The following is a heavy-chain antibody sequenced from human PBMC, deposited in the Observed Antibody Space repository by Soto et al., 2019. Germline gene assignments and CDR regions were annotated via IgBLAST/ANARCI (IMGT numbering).Heavy chain of an antibody. D-gene: IGHD3-22*01. V-gene: IGHV1-18*01. Sequence: GQGLEWMGWISAYNGNTGYTQKLQGRVTITTDTSTSTAYMELRSLRSDDTAVYYCARDLGYYYDSSGFYSYFQYWGQGTLVTVSS. CDR3: ARDLGYYYDSSGFYSYFQY. CDR2: ISAYNGNT. J-gene: IGHJ1*01.